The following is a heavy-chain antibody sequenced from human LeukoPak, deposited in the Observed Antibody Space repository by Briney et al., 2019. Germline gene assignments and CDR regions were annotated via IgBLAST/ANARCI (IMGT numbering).Heavy chain of an antibody. V-gene: IGHV3-11*01. Sequence: GGSLRLSCAASGFTFSDYYMSWIRQAPGKGLEWVSYISSSGSTIYYADSVKGRFTISRDNAKNSLYLQMNSLRAEDTAVYYCARYRTLYSNYIGLDYWGQGTLVTVSS. D-gene: IGHD4-11*01. CDR2: ISSSGSTI. CDR1: GFTFSDYY. J-gene: IGHJ4*02. CDR3: ARYRTLYSNYIGLDY.